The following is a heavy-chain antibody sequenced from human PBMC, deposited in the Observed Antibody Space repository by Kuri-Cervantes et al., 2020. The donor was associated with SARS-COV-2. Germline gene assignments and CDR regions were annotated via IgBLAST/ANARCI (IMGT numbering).Heavy chain of an antibody. V-gene: IGHV4-61*08. D-gene: IGHD6-19*01. CDR3: ASEAVAGSLYYYDGMDV. Sequence: SETLSLTCTVSGGSISSGGYYWSWIRQHPGKGLEWIGYIYYSGSTNYNPSLKSRVTISVATSKNKFSLKLSCVTAADTAVYYCASEAVAGSLYYYDGMDVWGQGTTVTVSS. CDR1: GGSISSGGYY. CDR2: IYYSGST. J-gene: IGHJ6*02.